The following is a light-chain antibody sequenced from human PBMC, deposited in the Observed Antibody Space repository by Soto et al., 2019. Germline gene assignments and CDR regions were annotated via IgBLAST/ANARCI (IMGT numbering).Light chain of an antibody. Sequence: DIVMTQSPDSLAVSLGERATINCKSSQSVLYXTNNKNYLXXXXXXXXXPPKLLIYWAGTRESGVPDRFSGSGSGTDFTLTISSLQAEDVAVYYCQQYYITPLTFGGGTKVEIK. CDR2: WAG. J-gene: IGKJ4*01. CDR1: QSVLYXTNNKNY. CDR3: QQYYITPLT. V-gene: IGKV4-1*01.